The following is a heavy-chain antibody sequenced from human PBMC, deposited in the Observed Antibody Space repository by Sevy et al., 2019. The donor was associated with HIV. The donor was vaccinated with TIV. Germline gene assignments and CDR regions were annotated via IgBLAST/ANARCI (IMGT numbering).Heavy chain of an antibody. CDR3: ARVGTSCCPTGGDYGMDV. CDR1: GYTFTSYG. J-gene: IGHJ6*02. V-gene: IGHV1-18*01. CDR2: ISAYNGNT. Sequence: ASVKVSCKASGYTFTSYGISWVRQAPGQGLEWMGWISAYNGNTNYAQKLQGRVTMTTDTSTSTAYMELRSLRSDETAGYYCARVGTSCCPTGGDYGMDVWGQGTTVTVSS. D-gene: IGHD2-2*01.